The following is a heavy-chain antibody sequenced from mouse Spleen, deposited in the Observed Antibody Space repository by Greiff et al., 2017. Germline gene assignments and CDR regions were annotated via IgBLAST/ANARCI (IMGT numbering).Heavy chain of an antibody. CDR3: ARRELGFFDY. Sequence: EVQLVESGGGLVKPGGSLKLSCAASGFTFSDYGMHWVRQAPEQGLEWVAYISSGSSTIYYADTVKGRFTISRDNAKNTLFLQMTSLRSEDTAMYYCARRELGFFDYWGQGTTLTVSS. D-gene: IGHD4-1*01. CDR1: GFTFSDYG. J-gene: IGHJ2*01. CDR2: ISSGSSTI. V-gene: IGHV5-17*01.